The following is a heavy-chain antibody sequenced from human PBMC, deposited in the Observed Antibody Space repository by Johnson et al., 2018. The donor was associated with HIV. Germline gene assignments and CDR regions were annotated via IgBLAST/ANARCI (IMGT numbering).Heavy chain of an antibody. CDR1: GFIFDDYG. CDR3: ASEVEYSILGGV. D-gene: IGHD6-6*01. J-gene: IGHJ3*01. CDR2: INWNGGST. V-gene: IGHV3-20*04. Sequence: VQLVESGGGVVRPGGSLRLSCAASGFIFDDYGMSWVRHAPGKGLEWVSGINWNGGSTGYADSVKGRFTISRDNAKNSLYLVMNSRRAEDTAVYFCASEVEYSILGGVWGQGTVVTVSS.